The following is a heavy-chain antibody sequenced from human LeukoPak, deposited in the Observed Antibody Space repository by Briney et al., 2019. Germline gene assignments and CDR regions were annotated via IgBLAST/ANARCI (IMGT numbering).Heavy chain of an antibody. V-gene: IGHV3-11*01. J-gene: IGHJ3*02. CDR1: GFTFSDYN. D-gene: IGHD3-10*01. CDR2: ISRSGSTK. Sequence: PGGSLRLSCAASGFTFSDYNMRWIRQAPGKGLEWVSSISRSGSTKYYADSVKGRFTISRDNAKNSLFLQMNSLRAEDTAVYYCAKDRPRITMVRGVIPGDIWGQGTMVTVSS. CDR3: AKDRPRITMVRGVIPGDI.